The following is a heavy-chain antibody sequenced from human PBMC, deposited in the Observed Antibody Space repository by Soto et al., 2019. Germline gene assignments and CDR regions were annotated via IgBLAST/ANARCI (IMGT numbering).Heavy chain of an antibody. D-gene: IGHD1-26*01. J-gene: IGHJ4*02. Sequence: QVQLVQSGAEVKKPGSSVKVSCKTSGGTFSTYSIVWVRQAPGEGLEWMGGIIPIFGTANYAQKFQDRVTITADKATNTAFMDLSSLKSEDTAMYYCASSSGNNYGVRTNYYFDSWGQGTLVTVSS. CDR1: GGTFSTYS. CDR3: ASSSGNNYGVRTNYYFDS. V-gene: IGHV1-69*06. CDR2: IIPIFGTA.